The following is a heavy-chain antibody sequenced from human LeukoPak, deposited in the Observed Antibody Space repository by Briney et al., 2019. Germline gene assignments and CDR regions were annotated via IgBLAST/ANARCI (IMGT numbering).Heavy chain of an antibody. V-gene: IGHV1-69*05. CDR3: ARSSSPLRPDGYLDY. CDR2: IIPLFGTA. J-gene: IGHJ4*02. CDR1: GGTFSRFV. D-gene: IGHD5-24*01. Sequence: GASVKVSCKASGGTFSRFVISWVRQTPGQGLEWMGGIIPLFGTANYAQNFQGRVTITTDEATSTAYMELNSLRSEDTAGYYCARSSSPLRPDGYLDYWGQGTLVTVSS.